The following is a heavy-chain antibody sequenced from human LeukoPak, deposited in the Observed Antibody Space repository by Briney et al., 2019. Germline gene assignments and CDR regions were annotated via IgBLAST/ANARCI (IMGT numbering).Heavy chain of an antibody. CDR1: GFTFSSYS. CDR3: ARDYRYAFDN. J-gene: IGHJ4*02. D-gene: IGHD5-12*01. CDR2: IGISSGNT. V-gene: IGHV3-48*04. Sequence: GGSLRLSCAASGFTFSSYSINWVRQAPGKGLEWISYIGISSGNTKYADSVKGRFTISADSAKNSLYLQMNSLRVEDTAVYYCARDYRYAFDNWGQGTLVTVSS.